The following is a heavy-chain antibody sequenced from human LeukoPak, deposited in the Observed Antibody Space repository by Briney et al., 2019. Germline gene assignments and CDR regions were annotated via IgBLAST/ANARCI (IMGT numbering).Heavy chain of an antibody. CDR1: GFTVSSNY. CDR3: ARVRAQYSSSWYRLVWFDP. D-gene: IGHD6-13*01. V-gene: IGHV3-53*01. Sequence: GGSLRLSCAASGFTVSSNYMSWVRQAPGKGLEWVSVIYSGGSTYYADSVKGRFTISRDNSKNTLYLQMNSLRAEDTAVYYCARVRAQYSSSWYRLVWFDPWGQGTLVTVSS. CDR2: IYSGGST. J-gene: IGHJ5*02.